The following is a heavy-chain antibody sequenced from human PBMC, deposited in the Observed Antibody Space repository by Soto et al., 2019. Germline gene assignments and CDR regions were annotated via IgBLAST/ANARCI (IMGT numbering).Heavy chain of an antibody. CDR2: IYYSGST. CDR3: ARDVDADFRTDFDY. J-gene: IGHJ4*02. Sequence: TSEILSLTCTVSGGSISSGGYYWSWIRQHPGKGLEWIGYIYYSGSTYYNPSLKSRVTISVDTSKNQFSLKLSSVTAEDTALYHCARDVDADFRTDFDYWGRGTLVTVSS. V-gene: IGHV4-31*03. D-gene: IGHD2-21*02. CDR1: GGSISSGGYY.